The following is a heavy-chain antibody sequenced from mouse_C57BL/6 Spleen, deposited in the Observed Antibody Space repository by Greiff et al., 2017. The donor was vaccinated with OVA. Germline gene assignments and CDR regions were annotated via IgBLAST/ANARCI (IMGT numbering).Heavy chain of an antibody. V-gene: IGHV1-15*01. D-gene: IGHD1-1*01. J-gene: IGHJ2*01. CDR2: IDPETGGT. CDR3: TGGRITTGVPGD. CDR1: GYTFTDYD. Sequence: QVQLQQSGAELVRPGASVTLSCKASGYTFTDYDMHWVKQTPVHGLEWIGAIDPETGGTGYNPKFTGKAILTADKSSRPAYMGLRSMTSKDSAVYDGTGGRITTGVPGDRGQGTTLTDSS.